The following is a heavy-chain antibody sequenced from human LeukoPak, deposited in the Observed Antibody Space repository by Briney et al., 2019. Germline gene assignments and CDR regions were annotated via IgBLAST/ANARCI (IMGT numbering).Heavy chain of an antibody. CDR3: AKGDEDKYGDYGLDY. Sequence: GGSLRLSCAASGFTFSSYAMSWVRQAPGKGLEWVSAISGSGGSTYYADSVRGRFTISRDNAKNTLYLQMNSLRAEDTAVYYCAKGDEDKYGDYGLDYWGQGTLVTVSS. J-gene: IGHJ4*02. D-gene: IGHD4-17*01. V-gene: IGHV3-23*01. CDR1: GFTFSSYA. CDR2: ISGSGGST.